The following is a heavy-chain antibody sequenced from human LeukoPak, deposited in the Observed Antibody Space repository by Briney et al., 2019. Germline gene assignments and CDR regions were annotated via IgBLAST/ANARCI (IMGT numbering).Heavy chain of an antibody. Sequence: GGSLRLSCAATGFSFGSYGMSWVRQAPGKGLEWVSSISSSSSYIYYADSVKGRFTISRDNAKNSLYLQMNSLRAEDTAVYYCARDLTVTTMDYWGQGTLVTVSS. V-gene: IGHV3-21*01. CDR1: GFSFGSYG. D-gene: IGHD4-17*01. CDR3: ARDLTVTTMDY. CDR2: ISSSSSYI. J-gene: IGHJ4*02.